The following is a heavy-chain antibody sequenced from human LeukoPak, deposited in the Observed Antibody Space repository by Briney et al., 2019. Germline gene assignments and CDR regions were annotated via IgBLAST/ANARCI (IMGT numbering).Heavy chain of an antibody. CDR3: ARDPRGTTVIFDY. D-gene: IGHD4-17*01. CDR2: INPNSGGT. J-gene: IGHJ4*02. CDR1: GYTFTGYY. V-gene: IGHV1-2*02. Sequence: EASVKVSCKASGYTFTGYYMHWVRQAPGQGLEWMGWINPNSGGTNYAQKFQGRVTMTRDKSISTAYMELSRLRSDDTAVYYCARDPRGTTVIFDYWGQGTLVTVSS.